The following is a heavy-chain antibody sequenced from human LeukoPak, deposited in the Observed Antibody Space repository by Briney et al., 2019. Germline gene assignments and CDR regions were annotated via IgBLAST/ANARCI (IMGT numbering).Heavy chain of an antibody. V-gene: IGHV4-59*01. CDR3: ARGPTFYDYVWGSYRYYYGMDV. J-gene: IGHJ6*02. Sequence: SETLSLTCTVSGGSISSYYWSWIRQPPGKGLEWIGYIYYSGSTNYNPSLKSRVTISVDTSKNQFSLKLSSVTAEDTAVYYCARGPTFYDYVWGSYRYYYGMDVWGQGTTVTVSS. D-gene: IGHD3-16*02. CDR2: IYYSGST. CDR1: GGSISSYY.